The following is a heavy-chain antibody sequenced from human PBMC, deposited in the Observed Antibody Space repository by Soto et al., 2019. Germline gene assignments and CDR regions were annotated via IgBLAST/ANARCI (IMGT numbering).Heavy chain of an antibody. CDR1: GFTFGSYT. CDR2: ISFGSVNL. J-gene: IGHJ4*02. CDR3: AGGSGHLPY. D-gene: IGHD3-16*01. V-gene: IGHV3-21*02. Sequence: EVQLVESGGGLVKPGGSLTLACVASGFTFGSYTMRWVRQVPGKGLEWISSISFGSVNLDYADSVRGRFTIARDNAKNSPFLQMNSLRVEDSAIYYCAGGSGHLPYWGQGTLVTVSS.